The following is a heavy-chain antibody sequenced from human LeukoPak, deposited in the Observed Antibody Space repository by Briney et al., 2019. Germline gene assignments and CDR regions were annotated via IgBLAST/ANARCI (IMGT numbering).Heavy chain of an antibody. Sequence: GGSLRLSCAASGFTFSSYWMHWVRQAPGKGLVWVSRINSDGSSTSYADSVKGRFTISRDNAKNTLYLQMNSLRAEDTAVYYCSSGYYYDLFDYWGQGTLVTFSS. CDR1: GFTFSSYW. J-gene: IGHJ4*02. V-gene: IGHV3-74*01. CDR3: SSGYYYDLFDY. D-gene: IGHD3-22*01. CDR2: INSDGSST.